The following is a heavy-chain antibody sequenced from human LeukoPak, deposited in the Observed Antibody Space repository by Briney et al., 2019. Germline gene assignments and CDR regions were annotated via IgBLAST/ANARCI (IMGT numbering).Heavy chain of an antibody. D-gene: IGHD4-17*01. V-gene: IGHV3-53*01. J-gene: IGHJ6*03. CDR2: IYSGGST. CDR3: ARDSYGDYYMDV. Sequence: ASVKVSCKASGYTFTSYGISWVRQAPGKGLEWVSVIYSGGSTYYADSVKGRFTISRDNSKNTLYLQMNSLRAEDTAVYYCARDSYGDYYMDVWGKGTTVTISS. CDR1: GYTFTSYG.